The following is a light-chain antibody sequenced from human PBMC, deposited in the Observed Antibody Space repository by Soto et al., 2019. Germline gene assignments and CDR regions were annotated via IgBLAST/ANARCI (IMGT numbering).Light chain of an antibody. Sequence: EIVMTQSPATLSVSPGERATLSCRASQSVSSNLAWYQQKPGQAPRLLIYGSATRTTGIPARFSGSGSGTEFTLTISSMQSEAFAVYYCQQYNHWPRWYTFGQGTKLEIK. CDR2: GSA. CDR3: QQYNHWPRWYT. V-gene: IGKV3-15*01. CDR1: QSVSSN. J-gene: IGKJ2*01.